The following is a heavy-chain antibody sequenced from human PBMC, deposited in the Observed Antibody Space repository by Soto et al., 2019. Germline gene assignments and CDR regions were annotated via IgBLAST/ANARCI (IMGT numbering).Heavy chain of an antibody. J-gene: IGHJ4*02. D-gene: IGHD3-3*01. V-gene: IGHV4-39*01. CDR2: IYSSGNT. CDR1: GGSISSSSYY. CDR3: ARRGLRFLEWLTFDY. Sequence: QLQLQESGPGLVKPSETLSLTCTVSGGSISSSSYYWGWVRLPPGKGLEWIGSIYSSGNTYYNPSLKSRGTISVDTSNNQFSLKLSSVTAADTAVYYCARRGLRFLEWLTFDYWGQGTLVTVSS.